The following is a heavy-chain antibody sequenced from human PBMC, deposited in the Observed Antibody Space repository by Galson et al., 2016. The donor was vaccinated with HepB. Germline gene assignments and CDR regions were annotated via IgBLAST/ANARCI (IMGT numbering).Heavy chain of an antibody. D-gene: IGHD2-8*01. Sequence: SLRLSCAASGFTFDEYSIHWVRQRPGKGLEWVSGISWSGGAIGYADSVKGRFTISRDNAKNSLYLQMIRLTAEDTAFYYCAKDIKPRWSLAGTFDTWGQGTLVTVSS. CDR3: AKDIKPRWSLAGTFDT. CDR2: ISWSGGAI. V-gene: IGHV3-9*01. CDR1: GFTFDEYS. J-gene: IGHJ3*02.